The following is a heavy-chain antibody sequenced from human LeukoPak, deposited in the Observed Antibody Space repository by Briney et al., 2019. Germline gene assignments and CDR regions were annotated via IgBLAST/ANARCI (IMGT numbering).Heavy chain of an antibody. J-gene: IGHJ6*03. V-gene: IGHV4-34*10. D-gene: IGHD1-14*01. Sequence: PSETLSLTCAVYGGSFSGYYWSWIRQPPGKGLEWIGRIYTSGSTNYNPSLKSRITMSVDTSKNQFSLKMNSMTAADTAVYYCARGSTPDSPGNYYYYYMDVWGKGTTVIISS. CDR2: IYTSGST. CDR1: GGSFSGYY. CDR3: ARGSTPDSPGNYYYYYMDV.